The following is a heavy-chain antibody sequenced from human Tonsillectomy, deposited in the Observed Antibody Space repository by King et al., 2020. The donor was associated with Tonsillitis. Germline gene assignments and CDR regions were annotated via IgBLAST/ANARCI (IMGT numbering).Heavy chain of an antibody. D-gene: IGHD4-23*01. CDR1: GGSIANNY. Sequence: VPLQVSGPGLVKSSETLSLTCTVSGGSIANNYWSWIRQPPGKGLEWIGNVDDSGITKYNTSLTGRVTVSIDTSKSQFSLRLSSLTAADTAVYFCARDLTPLRDALDFWDQGTVVRVSS. V-gene: IGHV4-59*01. J-gene: IGHJ3*01. CDR3: ARDLTPLRDALDF. CDR2: VDDSGIT.